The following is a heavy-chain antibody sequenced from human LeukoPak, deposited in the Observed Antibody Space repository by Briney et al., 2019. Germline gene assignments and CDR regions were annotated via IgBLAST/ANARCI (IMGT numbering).Heavy chain of an antibody. CDR2: IYYTGRT. CDR1: GGSISNYY. J-gene: IGHJ4*02. D-gene: IGHD5-12*01. Sequence: SETLSLTCTVSGGSISNYYWSWFRQPPGKGLEWIAYIYYTGRTNYNPSLKSRVTISVDTSKNQFSLKLTSVTAADTAVYYCARLGELATIGDYWGQGTLVTVSS. V-gene: IGHV4-59*08. CDR3: ARLGELATIGDY.